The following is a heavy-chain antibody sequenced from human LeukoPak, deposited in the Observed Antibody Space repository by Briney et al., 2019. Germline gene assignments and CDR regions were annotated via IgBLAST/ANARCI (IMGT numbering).Heavy chain of an antibody. Sequence: GGPLSLSCAASGFTFSRYPMRWARDAPGRGLEWVSDFSGCGGRTHYADSVKGRFPISRDNSKNTQYLKMNSLRAEDTAVYYCAKDGGPNYDSSGYYTDDAFDIWGQGTMVTVSS. CDR3: AKDGGPNYDSSGYYTDDAFDI. CDR2: FSGCGGRT. CDR1: GFTFSRYP. J-gene: IGHJ3*02. V-gene: IGHV3-23*01. D-gene: IGHD3-22*01.